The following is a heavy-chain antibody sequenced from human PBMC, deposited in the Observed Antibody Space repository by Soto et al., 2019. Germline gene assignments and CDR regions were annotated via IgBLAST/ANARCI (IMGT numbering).Heavy chain of an antibody. V-gene: IGHV1-46*01. CDR3: AREEGITMIVVDYMDV. Sequence: ASVKVSCKASGDTFTSYYMHWVRQAPGQGLEWMGIINPSGGTSYVQKFQGRVTITADKSTSTAYMELSSLRSEDTAVYYCAREEGITMIVVDYMDVWGQGTTVTVSS. J-gene: IGHJ6*02. CDR1: GDTFTSYY. CDR2: INPSGGT. D-gene: IGHD3-22*01.